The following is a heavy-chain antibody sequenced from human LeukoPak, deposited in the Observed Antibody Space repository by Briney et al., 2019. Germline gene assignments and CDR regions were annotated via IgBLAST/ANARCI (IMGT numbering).Heavy chain of an antibody. CDR2: IKQDGSEK. D-gene: IGHD3-10*01. J-gene: IGHJ4*02. V-gene: IGHV3-7*01. CDR1: GFTFSNFW. Sequence: GSLRLSCAASGFTFSNFWMSWVRQAPGKGLEWVANIKQDGSEKNYVDSVKGRFTISRDNAKNSLYLQMSSLRAEDTAVYYCAKDRQITMVRGVTPTHFDYWGQGTLVTVSS. CDR3: AKDRQITMVRGVTPTHFDY.